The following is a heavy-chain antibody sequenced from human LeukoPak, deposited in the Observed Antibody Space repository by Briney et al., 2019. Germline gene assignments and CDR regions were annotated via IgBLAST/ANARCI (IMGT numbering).Heavy chain of an antibody. D-gene: IGHD3-22*01. Sequence: PGGSLRLSCAASRFTFGSYGMHWVRQAPGKGLEWVTFISYDGSNKYYADSVKGRFTIFRDNSKNTLYLQMNSLRAEGTAVYYCAKPRDSSGYYYLFDYWGQGTLVTVSS. CDR1: RFTFGSYG. V-gene: IGHV3-30*18. CDR2: ISYDGSNK. CDR3: AKPRDSSGYYYLFDY. J-gene: IGHJ4*02.